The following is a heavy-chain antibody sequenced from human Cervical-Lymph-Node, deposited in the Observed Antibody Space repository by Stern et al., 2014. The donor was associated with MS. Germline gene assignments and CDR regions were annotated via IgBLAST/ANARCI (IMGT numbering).Heavy chain of an antibody. V-gene: IGHV3-48*02. CDR3: ARLDDSGGYYFFKYNGMDV. CDR1: GFSFTTYS. Sequence: EVQLVESGGGLVQPGGSLRLSCAASGFSFTTYSMKWVRQAPGKGLESVSYISSSSDTIYYADSVKGRFTISRDNAKSSLYLQMNSLRDEDAAVYYCARLDDSGGYYFFKYNGMDVWGQGTTVIVSS. J-gene: IGHJ6*02. D-gene: IGHD3-22*01. CDR2: ISSSSDTI.